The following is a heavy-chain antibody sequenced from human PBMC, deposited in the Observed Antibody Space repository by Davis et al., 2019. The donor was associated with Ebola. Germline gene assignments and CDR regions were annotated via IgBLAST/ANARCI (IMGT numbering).Heavy chain of an antibody. J-gene: IGHJ6*02. D-gene: IGHD3-22*01. CDR3: ARDRRIDYYDSSGYAYYYYYGMDV. CDR2: IKQDGSEK. CDR1: GGSFSGYY. Sequence: PSETLSLTCAVYGGSFSGYYWSWIRQPPGKGLEWVANIKQDGSEKYYVDSVKGRFTISRDNAKNSLYLQMNSLRAEDTAVYYCARDRRIDYYDSSGYAYYYYYGMDVWGQGTTATVSS. V-gene: IGHV3-7*01.